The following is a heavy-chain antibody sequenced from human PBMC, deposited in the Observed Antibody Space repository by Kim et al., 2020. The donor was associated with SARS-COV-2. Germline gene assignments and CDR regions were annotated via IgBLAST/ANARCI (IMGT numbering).Heavy chain of an antibody. Sequence: ASVKVSCKASGYTFTSYGISWVRQAPGQGLEWMGWISAYNGNTNYAQKLQGSVTMTTDTSTSTAYMELKSLRSDDTAVYYCARGQYYDILTGPTNYYYYGMDVWGQGTTVTVSS. CDR3: ARGQYYDILTGPTNYYYYGMDV. D-gene: IGHD3-9*01. V-gene: IGHV1-18*01. CDR1: GYTFTSYG. J-gene: IGHJ6*02. CDR2: ISAYNGNT.